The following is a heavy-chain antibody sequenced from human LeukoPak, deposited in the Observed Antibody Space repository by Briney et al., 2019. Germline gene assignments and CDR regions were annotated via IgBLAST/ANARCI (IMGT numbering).Heavy chain of an antibody. Sequence: PGGSLRLSCAASGFTFSSYGMHWVRQAPGKGLEWVAVIWYDGSNKYYADSVKGRFTISRDNSKNTLYLQMNSLRAEDTAVYYCAREAVSYYGDYAHDAFDIWGQGTMVTVSS. CDR1: GFTFSSYG. D-gene: IGHD4-17*01. CDR2: IWYDGSNK. J-gene: IGHJ3*02. CDR3: AREAVSYYGDYAHDAFDI. V-gene: IGHV3-33*01.